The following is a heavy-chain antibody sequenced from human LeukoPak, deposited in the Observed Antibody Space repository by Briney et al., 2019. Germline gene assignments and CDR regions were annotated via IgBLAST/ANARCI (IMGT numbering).Heavy chain of an antibody. Sequence: GGSVRLSCAASGFTFSRDSMNWVRQAPGKGLEWVSYINSGGSPIYYADSVRGRFTISRDNVKNSLYLQMNSLRAEDTAVYYCVRDNPRCCGVVPANIDDYWGQGTLVTVSS. CDR1: GFTFSRDS. J-gene: IGHJ4*02. D-gene: IGHD2-15*01. CDR2: INSGGSPI. CDR3: VRDNPRCCGVVPANIDDY. V-gene: IGHV3-48*01.